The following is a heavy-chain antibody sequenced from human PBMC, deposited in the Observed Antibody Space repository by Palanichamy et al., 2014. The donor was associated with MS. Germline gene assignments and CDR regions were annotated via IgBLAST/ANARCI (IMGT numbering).Heavy chain of an antibody. CDR2: ISYDGSNK. CDR3: ARDQGYDFWSGFLDY. Sequence: QVQLMESGGGVVQPGRSLRLSCAASGFTFSSYSMHWVRQPPGKGLEWVAVISYDGSNKYYADSVKGRFTISRDISKNTLYLQMNSLRTEDTAVYYCARDQGYDFWSGFLDYWGQGTLVTVSS. J-gene: IGHJ4*02. CDR1: GFTFSSYS. V-gene: IGHV3-30-3*01. D-gene: IGHD3-3*01.